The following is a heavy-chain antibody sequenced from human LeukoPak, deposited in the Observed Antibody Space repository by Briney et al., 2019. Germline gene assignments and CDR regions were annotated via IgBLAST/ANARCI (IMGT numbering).Heavy chain of an antibody. CDR3: TTEGAGDGYYTVY. D-gene: IGHD3-3*01. V-gene: IGHV3-15*01. Sequence: GGSLRLSCAASGFTFSNAWMSWVRQAPGKGREWVGRIKSKTDGGTTDYAAPVKGRFTISRDDSKNTLYLQMNSLKTEDTAVYYCTTEGAGDGYYTVYWGQGTLVTVSS. CDR2: IKSKTDGGTT. J-gene: IGHJ4*02. CDR1: GFTFSNAW.